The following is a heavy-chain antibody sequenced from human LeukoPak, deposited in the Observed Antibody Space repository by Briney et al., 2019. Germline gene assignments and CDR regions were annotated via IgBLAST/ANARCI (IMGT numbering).Heavy chain of an antibody. D-gene: IGHD2-21*02. CDR3: ARRYCGGDCYAFDI. V-gene: IGHV4-4*07. Sequence: PSETLSLTCTVSGGSISSYYWSWIRQPAGKGLEWIGRIYTSGSTNYNPSLKSRVTMSVDTSKNQFSLKLSSVTAADTAVYYCARRYCGGDCYAFDIWGQGTMVTVSS. J-gene: IGHJ3*02. CDR1: GGSISSYY. CDR2: IYTSGST.